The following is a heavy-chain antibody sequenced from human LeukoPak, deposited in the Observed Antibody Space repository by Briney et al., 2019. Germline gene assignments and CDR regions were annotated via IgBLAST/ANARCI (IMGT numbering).Heavy chain of an antibody. D-gene: IGHD1-26*01. V-gene: IGHV1-69*10. CDR2: IIPFLETA. Sequence: ASVKVSCKASGDTFNNSRATFHNYAIIWVRQAPGQGLQWMGGIIPFLETANYAQSFQGRVTITTDRSTYTAYMELDNLRSDDTAVYYCARALWELHVEDAFTTWGQGTLVTVS. CDR1: GDTFNNSRATFHNYA. CDR3: ARALWELHVEDAFTT. J-gene: IGHJ3*02.